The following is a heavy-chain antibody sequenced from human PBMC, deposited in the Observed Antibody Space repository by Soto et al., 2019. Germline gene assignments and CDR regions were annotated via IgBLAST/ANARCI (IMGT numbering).Heavy chain of an antibody. V-gene: IGHV1-46*03. CDR2: INPSGGST. D-gene: IGHD6-6*01. J-gene: IGHJ4*02. CDR3: ARATSSIAARPLPYYFDY. CDR1: GYTFTSYY. Sequence: ASVKVSCKAFGYTFTSYYMHWVRQAPGQGLEWMGIINPSGGSTSYAQKFQGRVTMTRDTPTSTVYMELSSLRSEDTAVYYCARATSSIAARPLPYYFDYWGQGTLVTVSS.